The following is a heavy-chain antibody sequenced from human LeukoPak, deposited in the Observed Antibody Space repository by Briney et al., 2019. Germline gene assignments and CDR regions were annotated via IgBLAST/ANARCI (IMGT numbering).Heavy chain of an antibody. J-gene: IGHJ6*02. V-gene: IGHV3-66*01. D-gene: IGHD1-1*01. Sequence: PGGSLRLSCAASGFTVSSNYMSWVRQAPGKGLEWVSVIYSGGSTYYADSVKGRFTISRDNSKNTLYLQMNSLRAEDTAVYYCARENVQGYYYYYGMDVWGQGTTVTVSS. CDR3: ARENVQGYYYYYGMDV. CDR2: IYSGGST. CDR1: GFTVSSNY.